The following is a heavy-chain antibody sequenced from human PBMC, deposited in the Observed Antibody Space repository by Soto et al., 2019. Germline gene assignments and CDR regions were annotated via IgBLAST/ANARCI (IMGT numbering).Heavy chain of an antibody. CDR1: GYTFTTYD. V-gene: IGHV1-46*03. CDR3: ASSPEPDDAFDI. J-gene: IGHJ3*02. CDR2: INPGGAYT. Sequence: GASVKVSCKASGYTFTTYDIHWVRQAPRQGLEWMGIINPGGAYTSYAQKFQGRVTMTRDTSTSTVYMELSSLRSEDTALYYCASSPEPDDAFDIWGQGTMVTVSS.